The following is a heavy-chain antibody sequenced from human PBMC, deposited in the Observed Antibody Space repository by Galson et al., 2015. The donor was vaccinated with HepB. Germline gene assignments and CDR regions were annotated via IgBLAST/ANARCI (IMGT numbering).Heavy chain of an antibody. CDR2: LSGDGHTM. CDR1: GFNFSDYY. D-gene: IGHD2-2*01. Sequence: SLRLSCAAPGFNFSDYYMSWVRQVPGKGLEWLSYLSGDGHTMYYADSVRGRFTISRDNAKNSLYLQMNSLRGEDTAMFYCARGHCRSTTCSEKRRGYLDLWGRGTLVTVAS. J-gene: IGHJ2*01. V-gene: IGHV3-11*01. CDR3: ARGHCRSTTCSEKRRGYLDL.